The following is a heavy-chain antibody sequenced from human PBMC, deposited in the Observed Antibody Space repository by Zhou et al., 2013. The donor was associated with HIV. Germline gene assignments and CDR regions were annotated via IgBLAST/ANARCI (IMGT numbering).Heavy chain of an antibody. V-gene: IGHV1-2*02. J-gene: IGHJ4*02. CDR3: VRDCGLGGSRDY. CDR2: INSKTGAT. Sequence: QVQLVQSGAELKKPGASVKVSCKASGYTFTNYGVSWVRQAPGQGLEWMGWINSKTGATTYAQKFQGRVTMTRDTSITTAYMDLSWLTSDDTAVYFCVRDCGLGGSRDYWGQGTLVTVSS. D-gene: IGHD1-26*01. CDR1: GYTFTNYG.